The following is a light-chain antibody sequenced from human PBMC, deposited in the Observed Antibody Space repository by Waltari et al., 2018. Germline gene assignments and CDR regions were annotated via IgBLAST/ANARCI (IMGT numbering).Light chain of an antibody. Sequence: EIVLTQSPGTLSLSPGERATLSCRASQSVSSNYLAWYQQKPGQAPRVLIYGASTRAIGIPDRFSGSGSGTDFTLTISRLAPEDFAVYYCQQYGSSRSFGQGTKVEIK. V-gene: IGKV3-20*01. J-gene: IGKJ1*01. CDR1: QSVSSNY. CDR2: GAS. CDR3: QQYGSSRS.